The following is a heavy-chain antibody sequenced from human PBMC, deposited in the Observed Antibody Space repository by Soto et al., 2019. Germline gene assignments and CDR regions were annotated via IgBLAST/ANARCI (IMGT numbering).Heavy chain of an antibody. V-gene: IGHV1-3*01. CDR3: ARGAVAGRIN. CDR1: GYTFTSYG. D-gene: IGHD6-19*01. J-gene: IGHJ4*02. Sequence: ASVKVSCKASGYTFTSYGISWVRQAPGQGLEWMGWINAGNGNTKYSQKFQGRVTITRDTSASTAYMELSSLRSEDTAVYYCARGAVAGRINWGQGTLVTVSS. CDR2: INAGNGNT.